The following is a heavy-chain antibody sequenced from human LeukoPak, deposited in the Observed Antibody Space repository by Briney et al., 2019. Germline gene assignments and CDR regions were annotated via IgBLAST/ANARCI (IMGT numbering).Heavy chain of an antibody. CDR1: GGSFSGYY. CDR2: INHSGST. V-gene: IGHV4-34*01. J-gene: IGHJ6*02. D-gene: IGHD2-2*02. CDR3: ARGGYCSSTSCYRSYYYGMDV. Sequence: PSETLSLTCAVYGGSFSGYYWSWIRQPPGKGLEWIGEINHSGSTNYNPSLKSRVTISVDTSKNHFSLKLSSVTAADTTVYYGARGGYCSSTSCYRSYYYGMDVWGQGTTVTVSS.